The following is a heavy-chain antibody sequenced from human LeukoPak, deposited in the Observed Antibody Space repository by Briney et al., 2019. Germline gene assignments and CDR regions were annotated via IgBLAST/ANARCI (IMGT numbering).Heavy chain of an antibody. D-gene: IGHD3-16*01. Sequence: GGSLRLSCAASGFTFSNFPMAWVRQAPGKGLEGVSLISNSGDSTYYADSVKGRFTISRDNSKNTVDLQMNSLRVEDTAVYYCAKGRGSSTYTFDYWGQGTLVTVSS. J-gene: IGHJ4*02. V-gene: IGHV3-23*01. CDR3: AKGRGSSTYTFDY. CDR1: GFTFSNFP. CDR2: ISNSGDST.